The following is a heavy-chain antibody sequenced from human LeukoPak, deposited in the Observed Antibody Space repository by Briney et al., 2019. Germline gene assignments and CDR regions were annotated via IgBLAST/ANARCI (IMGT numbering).Heavy chain of an antibody. Sequence: PSETLSLTCTVSGRSISCGGYYWSRIRQHPGKGLEWFGYNYDSGSTYYNPSLKSRVTISVDTSKNQFSLKLSSVTAADTAVYYCARELSPAYYDILTGSNSDAFDIWGQGTMVTVSS. CDR3: ARELSPAYYDILTGSNSDAFDI. D-gene: IGHD3-9*01. CDR1: GRSISCGGYY. CDR2: NYDSGST. J-gene: IGHJ3*02. V-gene: IGHV4-31*03.